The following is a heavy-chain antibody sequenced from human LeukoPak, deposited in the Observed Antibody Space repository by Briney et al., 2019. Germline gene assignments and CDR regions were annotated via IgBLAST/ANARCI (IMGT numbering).Heavy chain of an antibody. CDR1: GFTFSSYG. Sequence: GGSLRLSCAASGFTFSSYGMSWVRQAPGKGLEWVSAISVSGNTYHADSVKGRFTISRDSSKNSLYLQMNSLRAEDTAVYYCARDRYSGIFDYWGQGTLVTVSS. D-gene: IGHD1-26*01. J-gene: IGHJ4*02. CDR2: ISVSGNT. V-gene: IGHV3-23*01. CDR3: ARDRYSGIFDY.